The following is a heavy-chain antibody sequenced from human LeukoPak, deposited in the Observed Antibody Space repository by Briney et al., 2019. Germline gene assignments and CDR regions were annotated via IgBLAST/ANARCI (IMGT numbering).Heavy chain of an antibody. V-gene: IGHV4-34*01. J-gene: IGHJ3*02. CDR2: SNHSGST. CDR3: ARELYSSGYHDAFDI. Sequence: SETLSLTCAVYGGSFSGYYWSWIRQPPGRGLEWIGESNHSGSTNYNPSLKSRVTISVDTSKNQFSLKLSSVTAADTAVYYCARELYSSGYHDAFDIWGQGTMVTVSS. D-gene: IGHD3-22*01. CDR1: GGSFSGYY.